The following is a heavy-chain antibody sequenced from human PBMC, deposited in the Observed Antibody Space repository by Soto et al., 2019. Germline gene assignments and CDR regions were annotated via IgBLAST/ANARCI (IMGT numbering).Heavy chain of an antibody. V-gene: IGHV3-11*06. D-gene: IGHD1-1*01. CDR3: VRSGDNYNLLDY. CDR1: GFTFSDHY. J-gene: IGHJ4*01. CDR2: SSNSGSFT. Sequence: GGSLRLSCAASGFTFSDHYMSWIRQAPGKGLEWIGYSSNSGSFTRYADSVKGRFSISRDNAKNSLYLQINSLRGDDTAVYYCVRSGDNYNLLDYWGHGT.